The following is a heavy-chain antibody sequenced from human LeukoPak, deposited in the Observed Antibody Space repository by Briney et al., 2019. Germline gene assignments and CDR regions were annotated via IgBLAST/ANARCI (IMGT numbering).Heavy chain of an antibody. CDR1: GVSISSSNSY. Sequence: PSETLSLTCTVSGVSISSSNSYWGWIRQPPGKGLEWIGSIYYSGSTYYNPSLKSRVTISVDTSKNQFSLKLSSVTAADTAVYYCARQSSIAAAVDYWGQGTLVTVSS. V-gene: IGHV4-39*01. D-gene: IGHD6-13*01. CDR3: ARQSSIAAAVDY. CDR2: IYYSGST. J-gene: IGHJ4*02.